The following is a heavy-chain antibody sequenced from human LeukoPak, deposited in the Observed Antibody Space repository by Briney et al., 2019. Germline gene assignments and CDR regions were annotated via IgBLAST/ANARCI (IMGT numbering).Heavy chain of an antibody. CDR2: IKQDGSEK. V-gene: IGHV3-7*01. J-gene: IGHJ4*02. D-gene: IGHD6-19*01. Sequence: PGGSLRLSCAASGFTFSNYGMSWVRQAPGKGLEWVASIKQDGSEKFYVDSVKGRFTISRDNAKNSLYLQMNSLRAEDTAVYYCARELWYSSGWYGTEHNYYFDYWGQGTLVTVSS. CDR1: GFTFSNYG. CDR3: ARELWYSSGWYGTEHNYYFDY.